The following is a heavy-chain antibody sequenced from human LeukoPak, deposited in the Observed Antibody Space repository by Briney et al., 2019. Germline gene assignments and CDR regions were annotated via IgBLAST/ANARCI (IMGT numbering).Heavy chain of an antibody. CDR1: GFTFSSYV. J-gene: IGHJ4*02. Sequence: PGGPLRLSCAASGFTFSSYVMHWVRQAPGKGLEWVAAIWSDGGNTYYADSVKGRFTISRDNSKNTLHLQMSSLRAEDTAVYFCARDVVGATGYFEHWGQGTLATVSS. D-gene: IGHD1-26*01. CDR2: IWSDGGNT. CDR3: ARDVVGATGYFEH. V-gene: IGHV3-33*01.